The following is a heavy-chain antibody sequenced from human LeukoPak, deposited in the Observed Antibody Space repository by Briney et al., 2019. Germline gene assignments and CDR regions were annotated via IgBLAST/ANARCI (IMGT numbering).Heavy chain of an antibody. CDR1: GYTFPSYY. CDR3: ARGVEMATMSHLDY. J-gene: IGHJ4*02. CDR2: IDPSGGSP. D-gene: IGHD5-24*01. Sequence: ASVKVSCKASGYTFPSYYMHWVRQAPGQGLQWMGVIDPSGGSPNYARNFQGRVTMTRDTSTSTFYMELSSLRSEDTAVYYCARGVEMATMSHLDYWGQGTLVTVSS. V-gene: IGHV1-46*01.